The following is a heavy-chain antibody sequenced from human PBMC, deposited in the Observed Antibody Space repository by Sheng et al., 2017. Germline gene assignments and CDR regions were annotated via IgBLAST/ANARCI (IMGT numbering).Heavy chain of an antibody. CDR2: VYQSGTT. V-gene: IGHV4-38-2*02. CDR3: ARDVKLQVRGTPRWYFDL. CDR1: GSSIASDYC. J-gene: IGHJ2*01. Sequence: QVQLQESGPGLVEPSETLSLTCTVSGSSIASDYCWDWIRQSPGKGLEWIGSVYQSGTTYINPSLKGRATISVDTSNNKFSLRVTSVTVDDAAVYYCARDVKLQVRGTPRWYFDLVGPWLLWSLFPQ. D-gene: IGHD3-10*01.